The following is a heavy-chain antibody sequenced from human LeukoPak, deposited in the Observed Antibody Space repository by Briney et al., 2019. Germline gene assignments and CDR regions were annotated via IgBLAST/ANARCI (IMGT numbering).Heavy chain of an antibody. Sequence: GGSLRLSCAASRITFTYWMSWVRQAPGKGLEWVANIKQDGSLKYYVDSVKGRFTISRDNAKKSLFLQMNSLRAEDTAVYYCASSFSDDFWSGHFWGQGTLVTVSS. CDR2: IKQDGSLK. V-gene: IGHV3-7*01. CDR1: RITFTYW. J-gene: IGHJ4*02. D-gene: IGHD3-3*01. CDR3: ASSFSDDFWSGHF.